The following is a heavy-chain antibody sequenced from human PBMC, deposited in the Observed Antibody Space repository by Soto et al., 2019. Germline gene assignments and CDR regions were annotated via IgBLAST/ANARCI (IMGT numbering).Heavy chain of an antibody. V-gene: IGHV1-18*01. CDR3: ARDGDYYDSSGPNWFDP. D-gene: IGHD3-22*01. CDR1: GYTFTSYG. Sequence: GASVKVSCKASGYTFTSYGISWVRQAPGQGLEWMGWISAYNGNTNYAQKLQGRVTMTTDTSTSTAYMELRSLRSDDTAVYYCARDGDYYDSSGPNWFDPWGQGTLVTVSS. CDR2: ISAYNGNT. J-gene: IGHJ5*02.